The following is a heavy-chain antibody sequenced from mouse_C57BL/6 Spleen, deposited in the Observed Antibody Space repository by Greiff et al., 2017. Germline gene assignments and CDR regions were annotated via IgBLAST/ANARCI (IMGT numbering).Heavy chain of an antibody. CDR1: GYTFTRYW. V-gene: IGHV1-7*01. Sequence: VKLQESGAELAKPGASVKLSCKASGYTFTRYWMHWVIQRPGQGLEWIGYINPSSGNTKYKQNFKDKATLTADKAASTANMQLSSLRCEDSAVYYCARTGYGDYDAMDYWGQGTSVTVSS. D-gene: IGHD1-1*02. J-gene: IGHJ4*01. CDR3: ARTGYGDYDAMDY. CDR2: INPSSGNT.